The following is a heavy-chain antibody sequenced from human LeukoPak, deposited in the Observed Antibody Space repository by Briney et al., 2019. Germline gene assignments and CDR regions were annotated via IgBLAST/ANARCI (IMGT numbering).Heavy chain of an antibody. V-gene: IGHV3-30-3*01. J-gene: IGHJ6*02. CDR1: GFTFSSYT. CDR3: ASEVNYYYGMDV. CDR2: ISYDGSNE. Sequence: PGGSLRLSCAASGFTFSSYTMHWVRQAPGKGLEWLAVISYDGSNEHYADSVKGRLTISRDNSKNTLYLQMSSLRGDDTAVYYCASEVNYYYGMDVWGQGTAVTVSS.